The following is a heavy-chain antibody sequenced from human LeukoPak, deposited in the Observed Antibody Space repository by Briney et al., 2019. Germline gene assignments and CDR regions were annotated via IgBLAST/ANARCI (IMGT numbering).Heavy chain of an antibody. CDR1: GFTFSSYG. Sequence: GGSLRLSCAASGFTFSSYGMHWVRQAPGKGLEWVAFIRYDGSNKYYADSVKGRFTISRDNSKNTLYLQMNSLRAEDTAVYYCARDQSIAAAGPTEHWGQGTLVTVSS. D-gene: IGHD6-13*01. J-gene: IGHJ1*01. CDR2: IRYDGSNK. CDR3: ARDQSIAAAGPTEH. V-gene: IGHV3-30*02.